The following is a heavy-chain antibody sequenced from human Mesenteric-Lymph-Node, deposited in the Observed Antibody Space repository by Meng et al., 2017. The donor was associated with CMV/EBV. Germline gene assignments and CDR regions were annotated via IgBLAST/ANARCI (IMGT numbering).Heavy chain of an antibody. CDR2: IKSKGDGGTA. CDR3: TTDTGGWSAEYFQH. V-gene: IGHV3-15*01. Sequence: GESLKISCAASGFTISNAWMSWVRQAPGKGLEWVGRIKSKGDGGTADYAAPVKGRFTISRDDSKNTLYLQMNSLKTEDTAVYYCTTDTGGWSAEYFQHWGQGTLVTVSS. D-gene: IGHD6-19*01. CDR1: GFTISNAW. J-gene: IGHJ1*01.